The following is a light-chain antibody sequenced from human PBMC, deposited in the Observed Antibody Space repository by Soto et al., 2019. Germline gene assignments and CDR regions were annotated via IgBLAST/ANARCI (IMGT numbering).Light chain of an antibody. CDR1: SSDVGGYNY. CDR3: SSYGGSNNDVV. J-gene: IGLJ2*01. Sequence: QSALTQPPSASGSPGQSVTISCTGTSSDVGGYNYVSWYQQHPGKAPELIIYEVTKRPSGVPDRFSGSKSANTASLTVSGLQAEDEADYYCSSYGGSNNDVVFGGGTKVTVL. V-gene: IGLV2-8*01. CDR2: EVT.